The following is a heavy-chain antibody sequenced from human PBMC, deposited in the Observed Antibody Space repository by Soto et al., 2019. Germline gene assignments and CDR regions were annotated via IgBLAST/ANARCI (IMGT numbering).Heavy chain of an antibody. CDR3: ARDSGWAAAGHFDY. J-gene: IGHJ4*02. CDR2: IYYSGST. V-gene: IGHV4-31*03. Sequence: SETLSLTCTVSGGSISSGGYYWSWIRQHPGKGLEWIGYIYYSGSTYYNPSLKSRVTISVDRSKNQFSLKLSSVTAADTAVYYCARDSGWAAAGHFDYWGQGTLVTVSS. D-gene: IGHD6-13*01. CDR1: GGSISSGGYY.